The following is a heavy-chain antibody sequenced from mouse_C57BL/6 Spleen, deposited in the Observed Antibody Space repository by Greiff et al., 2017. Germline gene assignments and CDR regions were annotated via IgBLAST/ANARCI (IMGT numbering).Heavy chain of an antibody. CDR3: ARDSNYDYYAMDY. Sequence: VQLQQSGAELMKPGASVKLSCKATGYTFTGYWIEWVKQRPGHGLEWIGEILPGSGSTNYTAKFKGKATFTADTSSNTAYMQRSSLTTEDSAIYYCARDSNYDYYAMDYWGQGTSVTVSS. CDR1: GYTFTGYW. J-gene: IGHJ4*01. V-gene: IGHV1-9*01. CDR2: ILPGSGST. D-gene: IGHD2-5*01.